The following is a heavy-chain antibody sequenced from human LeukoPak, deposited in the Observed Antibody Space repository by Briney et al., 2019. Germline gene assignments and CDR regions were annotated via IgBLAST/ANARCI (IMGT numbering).Heavy chain of an antibody. CDR1: GFTFSSYD. CDR3: ARASFQRWLQLGGD. D-gene: IGHD5-24*01. Sequence: GGSLRLSCAASGFTFSSYDMHWVRQATGKGLEWVSAIGTAGDTYYPGSVKGRFTISRENAKNSLYLQMNSLRDGDTAVYYCARASFQRWLQLGGDWGQGALVTVSS. J-gene: IGHJ4*02. V-gene: IGHV3-13*01. CDR2: IGTAGDT.